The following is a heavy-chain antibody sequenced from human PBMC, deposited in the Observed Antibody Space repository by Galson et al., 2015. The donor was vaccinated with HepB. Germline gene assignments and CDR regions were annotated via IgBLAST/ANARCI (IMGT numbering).Heavy chain of an antibody. V-gene: IGHV1-69*02. Sequence: SVKVSCKASGGTFSSYTISWVRQAPGQGLEWVGRIIPILGIANYAQKFQGRVTITADKSTSTAYMELSSLRSEDTAVYYCARVDWSAGDFDYWGQGTLVTVSS. CDR1: GGTFSSYT. CDR3: ARVDWSAGDFDY. D-gene: IGHD3-9*01. CDR2: IIPILGIA. J-gene: IGHJ4*02.